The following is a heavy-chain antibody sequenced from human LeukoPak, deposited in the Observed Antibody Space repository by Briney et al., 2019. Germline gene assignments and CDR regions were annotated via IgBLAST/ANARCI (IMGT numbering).Heavy chain of an antibody. D-gene: IGHD1-26*01. CDR2: ISGSGGST. V-gene: IGHV3-23*01. CDR3: AKDRSWDSYFDY. CDR1: GFTLRTYA. J-gene: IGHJ4*02. Sequence: GGSLRLSCAASGFTLRTYAMSWVRQAPGKGLEWVSAISGSGGSTYYADSVKGRFTISRDNSKNTLYLQMNSLRAEDTAVYYCAKDRSWDSYFDYWGQGTLVTVSS.